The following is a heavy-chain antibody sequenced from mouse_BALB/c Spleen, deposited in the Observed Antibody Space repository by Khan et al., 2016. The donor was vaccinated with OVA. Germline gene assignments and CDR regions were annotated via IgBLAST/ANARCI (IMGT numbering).Heavy chain of an antibody. Sequence: EVELVESGGGLVQPGGSLRLSCATSGFTFTDYYMSWVRQPPGKALEWLGFISNKANYYKTEYIITVKGRFTISRDNTKSIIYLHMNTLKAEDSAAYYCARAGCHYYGYDAMDYWGQGTSVTVSS. J-gene: IGHJ4*01. D-gene: IGHD1-2*01. CDR2: ISNKANYYKT. CDR1: GFTFTDYY. V-gene: IGHV7-3*02. CDR3: ARAGCHYYGYDAMDY.